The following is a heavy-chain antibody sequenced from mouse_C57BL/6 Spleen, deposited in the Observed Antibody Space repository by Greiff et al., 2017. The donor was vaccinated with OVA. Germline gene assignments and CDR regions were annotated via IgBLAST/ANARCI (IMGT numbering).Heavy chain of an antibody. CDR2: INPGSGGT. V-gene: IGHV1-54*01. CDR3: ARSDTYYAMDY. J-gene: IGHJ4*01. D-gene: IGHD5-1-1*01. Sequence: VQLQQSGAELVRPGTSVKVSCKASGYAFTNYLIEWVKQRPGQGLEWIGVINPGSGGTNYNEKFKGKATLTADKSSSTAYMQLSSLTSEDSAVYFCARSDTYYAMDYWGQGTSVTVSS. CDR1: GYAFTNYL.